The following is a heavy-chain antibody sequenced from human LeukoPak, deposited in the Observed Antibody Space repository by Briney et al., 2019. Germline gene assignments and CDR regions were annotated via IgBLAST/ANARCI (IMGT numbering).Heavy chain of an antibody. D-gene: IGHD3-22*01. J-gene: IGHJ4*02. Sequence: GGSLRLSCAASGFTFSSYWMTWVRQVPGRGLEWVANIKQDGSEKSYMDSVKGRFTISRDNAKNSVYLQMNSLRAEDTAVYYCARGSILADRRYYYDSSGYYSNWGQGTLVTVSS. CDR3: ARGSILADRRYYYDSSGYYSN. V-gene: IGHV3-7*03. CDR1: GFTFSSYW. CDR2: IKQDGSEK.